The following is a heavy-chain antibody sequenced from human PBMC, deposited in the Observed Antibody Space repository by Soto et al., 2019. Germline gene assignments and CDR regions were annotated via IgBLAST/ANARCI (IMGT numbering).Heavy chain of an antibody. D-gene: IGHD1-1*01. CDR2: IFYSGST. J-gene: IGHJ4*02. CDR1: GGSISSGDYY. CDR3: ATKRTSCESNFCFDY. V-gene: IGHV4-30-4*01. Sequence: SETLSLTCTVSGGSISSGDYYWSWIRQPPGKGLEWIGYIFYSGSTYYNPSLQSRVTISVDTSKNQFSLKLSSVTAADTAVYYCATKRTSCESNFCFDYWGQGTLVTVSS.